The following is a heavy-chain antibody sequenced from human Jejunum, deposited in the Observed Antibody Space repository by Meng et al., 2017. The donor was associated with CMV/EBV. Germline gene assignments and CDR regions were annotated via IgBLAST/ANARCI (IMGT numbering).Heavy chain of an antibody. J-gene: IGHJ4*02. Sequence: QVQLLQAGAEVKKPGSSVKVSCTSSGGSVNNYAINRVRQAPGQGLEWMGGFIAIFRTPKYAQKFQDRLTITADGPTGTTFMELSSLTSDDTAICYCARGFSNGYQPFDYWGQGTLVTVSS. CDR3: ARGFSNGYQPFDY. D-gene: IGHD2-2*01. CDR2: FIAIFRTP. V-gene: IGHV1-69*12. CDR1: GGSVNNYA.